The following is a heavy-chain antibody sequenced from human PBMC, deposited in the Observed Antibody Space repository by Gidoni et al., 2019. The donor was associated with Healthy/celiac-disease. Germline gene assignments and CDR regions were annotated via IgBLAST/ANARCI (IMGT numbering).Heavy chain of an antibody. Sequence: EVQLVQSGAEVKKPGESLTISCKGSGYSFTSYWIGWVRQMPGKGLEWMGIIYPGDSDTRYSPSFQGQVTISADKSISTAYLQWSSLKASDTAMYYCARHTKKGYDFWSGSYRGADSFDIWGQGTMVTVSS. V-gene: IGHV5-51*01. CDR3: ARHTKKGYDFWSGSYRGADSFDI. D-gene: IGHD3-3*01. CDR2: IYPGDSDT. CDR1: GYSFTSYW. J-gene: IGHJ3*02.